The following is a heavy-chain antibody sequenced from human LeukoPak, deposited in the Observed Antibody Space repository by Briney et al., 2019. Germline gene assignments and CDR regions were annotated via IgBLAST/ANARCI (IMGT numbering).Heavy chain of an antibody. CDR1: GYRFTSYW. V-gene: IGHV5-51*01. Sequence: GEALKISFQGSGYRFTSYWIGWGRPMPGKGVEWMGIIYPGDSDTRYSPSFQGQVTISADKSINTAYLHWSSLKASDTAMYYCARRYSGYEYFEYWGQGTLVTVSS. CDR2: IYPGDSDT. D-gene: IGHD5-12*01. CDR3: ARRYSGYEYFEY. J-gene: IGHJ4*02.